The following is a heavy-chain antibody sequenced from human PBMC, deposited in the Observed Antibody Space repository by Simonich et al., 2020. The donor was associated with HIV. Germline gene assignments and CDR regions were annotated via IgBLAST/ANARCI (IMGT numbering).Heavy chain of an antibody. J-gene: IGHJ4*02. Sequence: QVQLQQWGARLLKPSETLSLTCAVYGGSFRGYYWTWIRQPPGKGLEWIGEINHSGSTNYKPSLKSRVIMSVDTSKNQFSLRLSSVTAADTAVYYCARGELGDFDYWGQGTLVTVSS. CDR3: ARGELGDFDY. CDR1: GGSFRGYY. D-gene: IGHD3-16*01. V-gene: IGHV4-34*01. CDR2: INHSGST.